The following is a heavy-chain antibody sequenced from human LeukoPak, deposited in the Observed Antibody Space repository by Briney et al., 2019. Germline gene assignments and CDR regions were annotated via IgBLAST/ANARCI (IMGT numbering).Heavy chain of an antibody. J-gene: IGHJ2*01. CDR1: GYSFTSYD. Sequence: ASVKVSCKVFGYSFTSYDINWVRQATGQGLEWMGWMNPNSGNTGYAQKFQGRVTMTRNTSISTAYVELNSLKSEDTAVYYCARFGDPYWYFDLWGRGTLVTVSS. D-gene: IGHD3-10*01. CDR3: ARFGDPYWYFDL. V-gene: IGHV1-8*01. CDR2: MNPNSGNT.